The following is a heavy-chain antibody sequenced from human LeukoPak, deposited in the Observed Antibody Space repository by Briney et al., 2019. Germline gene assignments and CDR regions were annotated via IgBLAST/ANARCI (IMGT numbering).Heavy chain of an antibody. J-gene: IGHJ4*02. V-gene: IGHV4-59*11. CDR3: ATIPGYYDSRGYSPFDY. Sequence: SETLSLTCTVSGGSIKSHYWSWIRQPPGKGLEWIGHIYYSGSTNYNPSLKSRVTISVDTSKNQFSLKLNSVTAADTAVYYWATIPGYYDSRGYSPFDYWGQGALVTVSS. D-gene: IGHD3-22*01. CDR1: GGSIKSHY. CDR2: IYYSGST.